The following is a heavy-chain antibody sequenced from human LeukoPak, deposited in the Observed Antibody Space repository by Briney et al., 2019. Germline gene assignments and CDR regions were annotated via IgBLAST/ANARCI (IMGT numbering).Heavy chain of an antibody. J-gene: IGHJ4*02. CDR3: ARNDILTGYYMGAFDY. D-gene: IGHD3-9*01. Sequence: SETLSLTCTVSGGSISSYYRNWIRQPPGKGLEWIGYIYSSGSTNYNPSLESRVTISVDTSKNQISLKLSSVTAADTAVYYCARNDILTGYYMGAFDYWGQGTLVTVSS. V-gene: IGHV4-4*09. CDR2: IYSSGST. CDR1: GGSISSYY.